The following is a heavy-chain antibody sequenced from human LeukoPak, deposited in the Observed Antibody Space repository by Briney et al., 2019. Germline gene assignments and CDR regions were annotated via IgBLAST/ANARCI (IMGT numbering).Heavy chain of an antibody. Sequence: GRSLRLSCAASGFTFSSYGMHWVRQAPGKGLEWVASIKQDGSETYYVDSVKGRFTISRDNAKNSLYLQMNSLRAEDTAVYYCARVKGIAAAGGIGIFDFWGQGTLVTVSS. D-gene: IGHD6-13*01. CDR1: GFTFSSYG. CDR3: ARVKGIAAAGGIGIFDF. CDR2: IKQDGSET. J-gene: IGHJ4*02. V-gene: IGHV3-7*03.